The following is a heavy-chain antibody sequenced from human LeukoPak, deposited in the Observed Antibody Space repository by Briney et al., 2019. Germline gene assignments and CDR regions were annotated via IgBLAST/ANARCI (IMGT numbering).Heavy chain of an antibody. CDR3: DVGILRGPDY. CDR2: IYHSGST. J-gene: IGHJ4*02. D-gene: IGHD1-26*01. V-gene: IGHV4-38-2*02. CDR1: GSSISSNYY. Sequence: PSETLSLTCTVSGSSISSNYYWGWIRPPPGKGLEWIGSIYHSGSTYYNPSLKSRVTISVDTSKNHFSLKLTSMTAADTAVYYCDVGILRGPDYWGQGTLVTVSS.